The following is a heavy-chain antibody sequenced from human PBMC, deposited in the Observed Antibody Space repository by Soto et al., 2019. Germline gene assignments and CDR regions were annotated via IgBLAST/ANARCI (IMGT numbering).Heavy chain of an antibody. CDR2: INSDGSRT. J-gene: IGHJ4*02. Sequence: EVQLVESGGGLVQPGGSLRLSCAASGFTFSNYWTHWVRQGPGKGLVGVSRINSDGSRTNYADSVKGRFTISRDNGKNKLYLQKNSLRAEDTAVYYCARGDSSGWTIDYWGQGTLVTVSS. D-gene: IGHD3-22*01. CDR1: GFTFSNYW. CDR3: ARGDSSGWTIDY. V-gene: IGHV3-74*01.